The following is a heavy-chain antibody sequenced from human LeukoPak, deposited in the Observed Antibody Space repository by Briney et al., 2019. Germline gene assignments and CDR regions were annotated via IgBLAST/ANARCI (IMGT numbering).Heavy chain of an antibody. CDR2: IYYSGST. CDR3: ASRPVEVPFIDY. V-gene: IGHV4-39*07. CDR1: GGSISSSSYY. J-gene: IGHJ4*02. Sequence: SETLSLTCTVSGGSISSSSYYWGWIRQPPGKGLEWIGSIYYSGSTYYNPSLKSRVTVSLDTSQNQFSLKLSSVTDADTAVYFCASRPVEVPFIDYWGQGTLVTVSS.